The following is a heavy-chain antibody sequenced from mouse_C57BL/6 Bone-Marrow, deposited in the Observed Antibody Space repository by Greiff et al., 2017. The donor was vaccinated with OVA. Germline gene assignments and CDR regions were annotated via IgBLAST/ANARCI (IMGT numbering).Heavy chain of an antibody. CDR2: IYPSDSET. V-gene: IGHV1-61*01. CDR1: GYTFTSYW. CDR3: ARRSYLLVPYCDY. Sequence: QVQLQQPGAELVRPGSSVKLSCKASGYTFTSYWMDWVKQRPGQGLEWIGNIYPSDSETHYNQKFKDKATLTVDKSSSTAYMQLSSLTSEDSAVYYCARRSYLLVPYCDYWGQGTTLTVSS. D-gene: IGHD2-1*01. J-gene: IGHJ2*01.